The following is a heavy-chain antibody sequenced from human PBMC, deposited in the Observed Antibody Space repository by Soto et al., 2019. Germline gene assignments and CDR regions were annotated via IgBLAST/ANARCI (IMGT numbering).Heavy chain of an antibody. CDR1: GFTFSSYG. J-gene: IGHJ4*02. Sequence: QVQLVESGGGVVQPGRSLRLSCAASGFTFSSYGMHWVRQAPGKGLEWVAVISYDGSNKYYVDSVKGRFTISRDNSKNTLYLQMNSLRAEDTAVYYCAKGAYSSSWYVDYWGQGTLVTVSS. CDR2: ISYDGSNK. V-gene: IGHV3-30*18. CDR3: AKGAYSSSWYVDY. D-gene: IGHD6-13*01.